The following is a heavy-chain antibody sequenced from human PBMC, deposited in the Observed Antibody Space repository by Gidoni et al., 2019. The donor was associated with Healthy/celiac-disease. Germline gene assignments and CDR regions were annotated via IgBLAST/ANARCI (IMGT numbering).Heavy chain of an antibody. CDR1: GDSVSSHSAD. CDR2: TYYRSKWYN. Sequence: QVQLQQSGPGLVKPSQTLSLTCAISGDSVSSHSADWNGIRQSPSRGLEWLGRTYYRSKWYNDYAVSVKSRITINPDTSKNQFSLQLNSVTPEDTAVYYCAREGYDYVWGSYPIDYWGQGTLVTVSS. J-gene: IGHJ4*02. V-gene: IGHV6-1*01. D-gene: IGHD3-16*02. CDR3: AREGYDYVWGSYPIDY.